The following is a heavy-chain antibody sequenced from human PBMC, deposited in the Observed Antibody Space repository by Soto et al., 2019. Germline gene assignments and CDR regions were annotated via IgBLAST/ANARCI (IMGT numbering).Heavy chain of an antibody. V-gene: IGHV1-18*01. CDR3: AREAVAVVVAAAEDYYYYMDV. CDR1: GYTFTSYG. D-gene: IGHD2-2*01. CDR2: FSAYNGNT. J-gene: IGHJ6*03. Sequence: QVQLVQSGAEVKKPGASVKVSCKASGYTFTSYGISWVRQAPGPGLEWMGWFSAYNGNTNYAQKLQGRVTMTTDTSTSTAYTEVRSLRSDDTAVYYCAREAVAVVVAAAEDYYYYMDVWGRGTTVIVSS.